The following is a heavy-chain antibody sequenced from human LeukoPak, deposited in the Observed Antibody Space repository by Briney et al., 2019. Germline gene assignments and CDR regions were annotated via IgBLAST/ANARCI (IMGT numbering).Heavy chain of an antibody. D-gene: IGHD2-15*01. V-gene: IGHV4-59*12. CDR3: ARGPPEIVVVAATRQYFDY. J-gene: IGHJ4*02. Sequence: PSETLSLTCTVSGGSISSYYWSWIRQPPGKGLEWIGYIYYSGSTNYNPSLKSRVTISVDTSKNQFSLKLSSVTAADTAVYYCARGPPEIVVVAATRQYFDYWGQGTLVTVSS. CDR1: GGSISSYY. CDR2: IYYSGST.